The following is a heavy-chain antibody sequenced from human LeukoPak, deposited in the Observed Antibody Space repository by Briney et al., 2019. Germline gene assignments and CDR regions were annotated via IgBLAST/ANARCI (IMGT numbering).Heavy chain of an antibody. J-gene: IGHJ4*02. Sequence: GGSLRLSCAASGFTFSSYGMHWVRQAPGKGLEWVAVISYDGSNKYYADSVKGRFTISRDNSKNTLYLQMNSLRAEDTAVYYCAKDIWVGATYGGYWGQGTLVTVSS. CDR1: GFTFSSYG. V-gene: IGHV3-30*18. D-gene: IGHD1-26*01. CDR3: AKDIWVGATYGGY. CDR2: ISYDGSNK.